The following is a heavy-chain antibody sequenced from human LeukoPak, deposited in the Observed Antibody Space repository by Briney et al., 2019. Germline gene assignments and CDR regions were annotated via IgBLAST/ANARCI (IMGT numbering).Heavy chain of an antibody. J-gene: IGHJ3*02. D-gene: IGHD2-21*02. V-gene: IGHV1-69*06. CDR1: GGTFSSYA. Sequence: SVKVSCKASGGTFSSYAISWVRQAPGQGLERMGGIIPIFGTANYAQKFQGRVTITADKSTSTAYMELSSLRSEDTAVYYCASHYCGGDCNNGGAFDIWGQGTMVTVSS. CDR3: ASHYCGGDCNNGGAFDI. CDR2: IIPIFGTA.